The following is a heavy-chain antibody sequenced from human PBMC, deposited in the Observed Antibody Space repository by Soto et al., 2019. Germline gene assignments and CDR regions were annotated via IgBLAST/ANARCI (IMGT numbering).Heavy chain of an antibody. CDR3: ARAPDKYYFDS. J-gene: IGHJ4*02. CDR2: IWYDGSNK. V-gene: IGHV3-33*01. CDR1: GFTFSSYG. Sequence: GGSLRLSCAASGFTFSSYGMHWVRQAPGKGLEWVAVIWYDGSNKYYADSVKGRFTISRDNSKNTLYLQMNSLRAEDMAVFYCARAPDKYYFDSWGQGTLVTVSS.